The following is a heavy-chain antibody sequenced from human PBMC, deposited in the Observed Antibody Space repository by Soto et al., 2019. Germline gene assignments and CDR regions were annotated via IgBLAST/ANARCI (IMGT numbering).Heavy chain of an antibody. Sequence: SETLSLTCTVSGDSISAYSWSWVRQPPGKGLEWIGNIHYNGNTNYNPSLKSRVTISVDTSKNQFSLKLSSVTAADTAVYYCARHRARYSSSWYIKGVDQNWFDPWGQGTLVTVSS. V-gene: IGHV4-59*08. D-gene: IGHD6-13*01. CDR2: IHYNGNT. CDR3: ARHRARYSSSWYIKGVDQNWFDP. J-gene: IGHJ5*02. CDR1: GDSISAYS.